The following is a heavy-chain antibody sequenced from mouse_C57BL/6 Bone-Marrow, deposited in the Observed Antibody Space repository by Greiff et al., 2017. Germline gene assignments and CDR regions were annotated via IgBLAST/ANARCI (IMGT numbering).Heavy chain of an antibody. Sequence: VQLQESGAELVKPGASVKLSCKASGYTFTSYWMHWVKQRPGQGLEWIGYINPSSGYTKYNQKFKDKATLTADNTSSTAYLQLSSLTYEDSAVYYGAIKYGSSSYYSRDYGGQGTSVTGSA. V-gene: IGHV1-7*01. D-gene: IGHD1-1*01. CDR3: AIKYGSSSYYSRDY. J-gene: IGHJ4*01. CDR2: INPSSGYT. CDR1: GYTFTSYW.